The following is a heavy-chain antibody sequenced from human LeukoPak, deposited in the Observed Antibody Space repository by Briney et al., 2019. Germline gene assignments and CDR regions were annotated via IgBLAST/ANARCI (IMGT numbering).Heavy chain of an antibody. CDR2: ISSSSDYI. Sequence: GGSLRLSCAASGFIFSSYSMNWVRQAPGKGLEWVSSISSSSDYIYYADSVKGRFTISRDNVKNSLYLQMNSLRAEGTAVYYCARDNGDVVAPLMDVWGKGTTVTISS. CDR1: GFIFSSYS. J-gene: IGHJ6*04. V-gene: IGHV3-21*06. CDR3: ARDNGDVVAPLMDV. D-gene: IGHD2-21*01.